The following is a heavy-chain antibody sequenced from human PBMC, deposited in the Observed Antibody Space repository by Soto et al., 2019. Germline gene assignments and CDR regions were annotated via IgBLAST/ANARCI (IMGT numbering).Heavy chain of an antibody. D-gene: IGHD2-2*02. Sequence: QVQLVQSGAEVKKPGSSVKVSYKASGGTFSSYAISWVRQAPGQGLEWMGGIIPIFGTANYAQKFQGRVTITADESTSTAYMELSSLRSEHTAVYYCAREGYCSSTSCYTDYWGQGTLVTVSS. CDR1: GGTFSSYA. J-gene: IGHJ4*02. CDR2: IIPIFGTA. V-gene: IGHV1-69*01. CDR3: AREGYCSSTSCYTDY.